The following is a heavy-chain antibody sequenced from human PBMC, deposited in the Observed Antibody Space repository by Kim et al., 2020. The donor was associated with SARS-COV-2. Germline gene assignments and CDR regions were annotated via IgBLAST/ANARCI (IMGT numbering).Heavy chain of an antibody. CDR2: ISSSSSYI. D-gene: IGHD6-13*01. CDR3: ARDKEAAGTGWFDP. CDR1: GFTFSSYS. Sequence: GGSLRLSCAASGFTFSSYSMNWVRQAPGKGLEWVSSISSSSSYIYYADSVKGRFTISRDNAKNSLYLQMNSLRAEDTAVYYCARDKEAAGTGWFDPWGQGTLVTVSS. V-gene: IGHV3-21*01. J-gene: IGHJ5*02.